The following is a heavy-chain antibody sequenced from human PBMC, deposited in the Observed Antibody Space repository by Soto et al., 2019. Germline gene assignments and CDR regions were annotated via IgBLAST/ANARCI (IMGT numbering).Heavy chain of an antibody. D-gene: IGHD7-27*01. CDR1: GLATIDHY. CDR3: ARWVAGASNC. Sequence: GGSLRLSCAASGLATIDHYMAFVPPATGKVLEWLGRTKYKGQSFTMECARSVKGRFIISRDDSKKSVFLQISSLRTDDTAVYYCARWVAGASNCWGQGTQVTVAS. V-gene: IGHV3-72*01. J-gene: IGHJ4*02. CDR2: TKYKGQSFTM.